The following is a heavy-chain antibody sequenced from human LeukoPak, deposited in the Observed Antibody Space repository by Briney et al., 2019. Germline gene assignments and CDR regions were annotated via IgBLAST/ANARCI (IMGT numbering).Heavy chain of an antibody. V-gene: IGHV1-2*02. D-gene: IGHD3-22*01. CDR2: INPNSGGT. CDR1: GYTFTGYY. CDR3: AREESGAYYDSSGYYLD. J-gene: IGHJ1*01. Sequence: ASVKVSCKASGYTFTGYYMHWVRQAPGQGLEWMGWINPNSGGTNYAQKFQGRATMTRDTSISTAYMELSRLRSDDTAVYYCAREESGAYYDSSGYYLDWGQGTLVTVSS.